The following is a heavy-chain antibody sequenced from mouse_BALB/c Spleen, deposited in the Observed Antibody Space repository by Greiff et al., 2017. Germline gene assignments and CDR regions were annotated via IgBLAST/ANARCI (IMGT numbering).Heavy chain of an antibody. Sequence: EVTLVESGGGLVQPGGSRKLSCAASGFTFSSFGMHWARQAPEKGLEWVAYISSGSSTIYYADTVKGRFTISRDNPKNTLFLQMTSLRSEDTAMYYCAREDRYEAMDYRGQGASGTGS. D-gene: IGHD2-14*01. J-gene: IGHJ4*01. CDR3: AREDRYEAMDY. CDR2: ISSGSSTI. V-gene: IGHV5-17*02. CDR1: GFTFSSFG.